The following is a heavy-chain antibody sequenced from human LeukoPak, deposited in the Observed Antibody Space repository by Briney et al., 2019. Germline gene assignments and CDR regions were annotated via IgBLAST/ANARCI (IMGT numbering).Heavy chain of an antibody. D-gene: IGHD5-24*01. V-gene: IGHV3-30*18. CDR2: ISYNGNNQ. CDR1: GFNFNDYG. Sequence: GGSLRLSCAASGFNFNDYGIHWVRQAPGKGLEWVTVISYNGNNQYYADSVKGRFTISRDNSKNTVYLQMNSLRGDDTAVYYCAKEGATMGFDYWGQGILVTVPS. CDR3: AKEGATMGFDY. J-gene: IGHJ4*02.